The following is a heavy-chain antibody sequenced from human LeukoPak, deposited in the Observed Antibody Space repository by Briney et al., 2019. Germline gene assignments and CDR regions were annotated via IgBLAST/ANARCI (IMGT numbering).Heavy chain of an antibody. V-gene: IGHV4-59*08. CDR1: GGSISSNY. CDR3: ARHSSSWYVDY. Sequence: SETLSLTCTVSGGSISSNYRSWIRQPPGKGLEWIGYIYYSGSTNYNPSLKSRVTISVDTSKNQFSLKLSSVTAADTAVYYCARHSSSWYVDYWGQGTLVTVSS. D-gene: IGHD6-13*01. CDR2: IYYSGST. J-gene: IGHJ4*02.